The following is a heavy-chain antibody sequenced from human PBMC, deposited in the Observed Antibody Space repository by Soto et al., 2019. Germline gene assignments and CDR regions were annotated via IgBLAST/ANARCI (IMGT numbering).Heavy chain of an antibody. D-gene: IGHD2-21*02. CDR1: GGTFSSYA. CDR2: IIPIFGTA. Sequence: SVKVSCKASGGTFSSYAISWVRQAPGQGLEWMGGIIPIFGTANYAQKFQGRVTITADESTSTAYMELSSLRSEDTAVYYCATRPLEVVTATTIDYWGQGTLVTVSS. V-gene: IGHV1-69*13. CDR3: ATRPLEVVTATTIDY. J-gene: IGHJ4*02.